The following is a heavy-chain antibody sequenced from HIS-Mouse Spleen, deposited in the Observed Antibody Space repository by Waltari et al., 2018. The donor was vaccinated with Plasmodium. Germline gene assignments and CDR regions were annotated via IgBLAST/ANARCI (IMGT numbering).Heavy chain of an antibody. Sequence: QVQLQESGPGLVKPSETLSLTCTVSGGSISSSYCSWIRQPPGKGLAWIGYIYYSVSTNYNPSLKSRVTISVDTSKNQFSLKLSSVTAADTAVYYCARLRYSYGYFDYWGQGTLVTVSS. J-gene: IGHJ4*02. CDR1: GGSISSSY. V-gene: IGHV4-59*08. D-gene: IGHD5-18*01. CDR3: ARLRYSYGYFDY. CDR2: IYYSVST.